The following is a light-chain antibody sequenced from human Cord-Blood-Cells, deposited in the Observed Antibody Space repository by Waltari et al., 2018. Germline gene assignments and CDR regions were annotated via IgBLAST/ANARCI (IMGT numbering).Light chain of an antibody. J-gene: IGLJ2*01. V-gene: IGLV2-14*01. CDR3: SSYTSSSTLVV. CDR2: DVS. Sequence: QSALTQPASESGSPGQATTISCTGTPMDVGGSNSAPCYQQHPGKPPKIMIYDVSNRPSGVSNRFPGSKSGNTASLTISGLQAEDEADYYCSSYTSSSTLVVFGGGTKLTVL. CDR1: PMDVGGSNS.